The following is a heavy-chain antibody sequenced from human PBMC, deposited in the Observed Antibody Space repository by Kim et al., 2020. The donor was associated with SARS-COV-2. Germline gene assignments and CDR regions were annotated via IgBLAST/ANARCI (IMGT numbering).Heavy chain of an antibody. J-gene: IGHJ4*02. CDR2: ISGDLHST. CDR3: AKGNYASGNLDY. D-gene: IGHD3-10*01. V-gene: IGHV3-43*02. CDR1: GFTFDDYA. Sequence: GGSLRLSCVASGFTFDDYAMHWVRQPPGKGLEWVSLISGDLHSTHYADSVEGRFTVSRDNSENSLYLQMDSLTPEDSAIYYCAKGNYASGNLDYWGQATLVAVSS.